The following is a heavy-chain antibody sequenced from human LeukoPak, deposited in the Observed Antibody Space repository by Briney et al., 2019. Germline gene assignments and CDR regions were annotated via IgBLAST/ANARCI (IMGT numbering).Heavy chain of an antibody. CDR1: GITFSSYG. Sequence: GGSLRLSCAASGITFSSYGMSWVRQDPGKGLEGVSSISSTGGTTYYADSVKGRFTISRDNSKNTLYLQMNSLRAEDTAVYYCAKDANRIQLWSTGGVDYWGQGTLVTVSS. CDR3: AKDANRIQLWSTGGVDY. CDR2: ISSTGGTT. V-gene: IGHV3-23*01. J-gene: IGHJ4*02. D-gene: IGHD5-18*01.